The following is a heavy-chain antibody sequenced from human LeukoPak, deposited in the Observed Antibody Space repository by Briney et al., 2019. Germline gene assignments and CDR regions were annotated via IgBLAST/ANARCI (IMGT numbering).Heavy chain of an antibody. CDR1: GFTFSSYW. CDR3: ARSALVAGTSTFDY. D-gene: IGHD3-10*01. Sequence: QPGGSLRLSCAASGFTFSSYWMSWVRQAPGKGLEWVANIKQDGSEKYYVDSVKGRFTISRDNAKNSLYLQMSSLRADDTAVYYCARSALVAGTSTFDYWGQGILLTVSS. J-gene: IGHJ4*02. V-gene: IGHV3-7*01. CDR2: IKQDGSEK.